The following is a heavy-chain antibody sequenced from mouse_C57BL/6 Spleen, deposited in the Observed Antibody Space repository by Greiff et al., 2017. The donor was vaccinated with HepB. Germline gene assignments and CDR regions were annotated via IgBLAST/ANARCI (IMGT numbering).Heavy chain of an antibody. D-gene: IGHD4-1*01. CDR2: IYPGDGDT. CDR3: ARQNWDGDYAMDY. V-gene: IGHV1-80*01. CDR1: GYAFSSYW. J-gene: IGHJ4*01. Sequence: VMLVESGAELVKPGASVKISCKASGYAFSSYWMNWVKQRPGKGLEWIGQIYPGDGDTNYNGKFKGKATLTADKSSSTAYMQLSSLTSEDSAVYFCARQNWDGDYAMDYWGQGTSVTVSS.